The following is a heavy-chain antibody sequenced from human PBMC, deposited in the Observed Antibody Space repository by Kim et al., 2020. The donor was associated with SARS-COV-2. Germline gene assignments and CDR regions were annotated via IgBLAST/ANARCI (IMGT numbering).Heavy chain of an antibody. CDR1: GFTFSSYA. D-gene: IGHD2-2*01. CDR3: ENLARVPAAYNWFDP. Sequence: GGSLRLSCAASGFTFSSYAMSWVRQAPGKGLEWVSAISGSGGSTYYADSVKGRFTISRDNSKNTLYLQMNSLRAEDTAVYYCENLARVPAAYNWFDPWGQGTLVTVSS. CDR2: ISGSGGST. V-gene: IGHV3-23*01. J-gene: IGHJ5*02.